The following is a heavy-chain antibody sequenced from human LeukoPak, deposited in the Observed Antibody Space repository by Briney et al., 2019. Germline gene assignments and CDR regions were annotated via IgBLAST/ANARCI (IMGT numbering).Heavy chain of an antibody. CDR3: ARDRYTMVRIFRAFDI. CDR2: ISSSSSDI. CDR1: GLTFSSYA. D-gene: IGHD3-10*01. Sequence: GGSLRLSCAASGLTFSSYAMNWVRQAPGKGLEWVSSISSSSSDIYNADSVKGRFTISRDNAKNSLFLPMNSLRAEDTAVYYCARDRYTMVRIFRAFDIWGQGTMVTVSS. J-gene: IGHJ3*02. V-gene: IGHV3-21*06.